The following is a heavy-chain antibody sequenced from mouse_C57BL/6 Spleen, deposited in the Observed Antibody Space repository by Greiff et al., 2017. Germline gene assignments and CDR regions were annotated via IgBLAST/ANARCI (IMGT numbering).Heavy chain of an antibody. CDR2: FHPYNDDT. Sequence: QVQLKQSGAELVKPGASVKMSCKASGYTFTTYPIEWMKQNHGKSLEWIGNFHPYNDDTKYNEKFKGKATLTVEKSSSTVYLELSRLTSDDSAVYYCARRCYYSSSYSAMDYWGQGTSVTVSS. CDR3: ARRCYYSSSYSAMDY. J-gene: IGHJ4*01. D-gene: IGHD1-1*01. V-gene: IGHV1-47*01. CDR1: GYTFTTYP.